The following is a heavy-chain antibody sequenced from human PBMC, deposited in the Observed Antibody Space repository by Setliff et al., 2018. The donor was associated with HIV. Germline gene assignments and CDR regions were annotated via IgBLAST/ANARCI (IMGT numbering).Heavy chain of an antibody. V-gene: IGHV1-8*01. CDR3: ARLEDQLGPGWFAP. Sequence: ASVKVSCKSSGYTFTSYDIYWVRQATGQGLEWMGWMNPRSGNTGYGQKFQGRVTMTRDTATTTAYMELSSLTSEDTAVYYCARLEDQLGPGWFAPWGQGTLVTVSS. CDR2: MNPRSGNT. CDR1: GYTFTSYD. D-gene: IGHD1-1*01. J-gene: IGHJ5*02.